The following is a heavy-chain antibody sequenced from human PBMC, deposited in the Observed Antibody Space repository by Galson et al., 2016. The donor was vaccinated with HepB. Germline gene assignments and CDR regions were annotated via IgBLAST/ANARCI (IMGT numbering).Heavy chain of an antibody. CDR2: ISYTGSKE. V-gene: IGHV3-30*19. CDR1: GFPFSSYG. CDR3: ARPIHSILSVTGQRDGDY. D-gene: IGHD6-19*01. J-gene: IGHJ4*02. Sequence: SLRLSCAASGFPFSSYGMHWVRQAPGKGLEWVAEISYTGSKEKYADSVKGRFTIFRDNSKNTLYLQMTSLRADDTAVYYCARPIHSILSVTGQRDGDYWGQGTLVTVSS.